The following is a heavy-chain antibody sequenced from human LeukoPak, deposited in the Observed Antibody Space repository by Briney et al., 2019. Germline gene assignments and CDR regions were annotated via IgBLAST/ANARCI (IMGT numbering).Heavy chain of an antibody. CDR2: ISWNGDRK. CDR3: VTAPRASAVT. J-gene: IGHJ5*02. V-gene: IGHV3-20*04. D-gene: IGHD4-17*01. Sequence: AGGSLRLSCVASKFMFEDFAMSWVRQAPGKGLEWVSGISWNGDRKDYADSVKGRFTISRDDAKNSLYLQMNNLRAEDTAVYYCVTAPRASAVTWGQGTLVTVSS. CDR1: KFMFEDFA.